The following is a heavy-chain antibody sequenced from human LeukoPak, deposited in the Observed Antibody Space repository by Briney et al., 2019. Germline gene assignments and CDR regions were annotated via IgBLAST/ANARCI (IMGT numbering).Heavy chain of an antibody. Sequence: GGSLRLSCAASGFTVSSNYMSWVRQAPGKGLEWVSVIYSGGSTDYADSVKGRFTISRDNLKNTLYLQMNSLRAEDTAVYYCARGPAGYNWGQGTLVTFSS. J-gene: IGHJ4*02. D-gene: IGHD1-1*01. V-gene: IGHV3-53*01. CDR2: IYSGGST. CDR3: ARGPAGYN. CDR1: GFTVSSNY.